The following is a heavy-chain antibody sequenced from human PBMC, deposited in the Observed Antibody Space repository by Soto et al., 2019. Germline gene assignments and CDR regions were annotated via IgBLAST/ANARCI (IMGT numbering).Heavy chain of an antibody. CDR2: ITASGART. D-gene: IGHD2-15*01. Sequence: PGGSLRLSCVACGFTFNKYAMTWVRQAPGKGLEWISGITASGARTFYADSVKGRFTISRDNLKNTLFLELNDLRDDDTALYYRANDCLGGGTCQPIWDYYGMGVWGQGTTVTVSS. CDR1: GFTFNKYA. CDR3: ANDCLGGGTCQPIWDYYGMGV. V-gene: IGHV3-23*01. J-gene: IGHJ6*02.